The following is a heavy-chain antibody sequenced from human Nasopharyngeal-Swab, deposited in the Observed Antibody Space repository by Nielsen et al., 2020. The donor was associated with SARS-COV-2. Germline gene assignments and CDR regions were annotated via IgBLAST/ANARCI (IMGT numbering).Heavy chain of an antibody. CDR2: VDHTGRT. V-gene: IGHV4-34*01. CDR3: ARGGYQLLLRSYYYGMDV. Sequence: SETLSLTCAVHVGSFSAYYWSWVRQPPGKGLEWIGEVDHTGRTNNNPSLQSRVIMSVDTSKNQFSLTLSSVTAADTAVYYCARGGYQLLLRSYYYGMDVWSQGTTVTVSS. CDR1: VGSFSAYY. J-gene: IGHJ6*02. D-gene: IGHD2-2*01.